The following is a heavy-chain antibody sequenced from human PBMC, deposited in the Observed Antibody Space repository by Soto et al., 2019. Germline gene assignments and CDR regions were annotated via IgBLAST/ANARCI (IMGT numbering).Heavy chain of an antibody. J-gene: IGHJ6*02. Sequence: QVQLVQSGAEVKKPGSSVKISCKASGGTFSSYAISWVRQAPGQGLEWMGGIIPIFGTANYAQKFQGRVTITADESTSTAYMELSSLRSEGTAVYYCAKNPENYYYGMDVWGQGTTVSVSS. CDR3: AKNPENYYYGMDV. V-gene: IGHV1-69*12. CDR1: GGTFSSYA. CDR2: IIPIFGTA.